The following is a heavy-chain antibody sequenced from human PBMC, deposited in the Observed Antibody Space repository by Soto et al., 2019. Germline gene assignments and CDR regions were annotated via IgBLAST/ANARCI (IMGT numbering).Heavy chain of an antibody. D-gene: IGHD3-22*01. CDR1: GYTFTSYG. CDR2: ISAYNGNT. V-gene: IGHV1-18*01. J-gene: IGHJ6*02. CDR3: ARGGRHDSSGYYLPFSGMDV. Sequence: QVQLVQSGAEVKKPGASVKVSCKASGYTFTSYGISWVRQAPGQGLAWMGWISAYNGNTNYAQKLQGRVTMTIDTSTSTTYMELRSLRSDDTAVYYCARGGRHDSSGYYLPFSGMDVWGQGTTVTVSS.